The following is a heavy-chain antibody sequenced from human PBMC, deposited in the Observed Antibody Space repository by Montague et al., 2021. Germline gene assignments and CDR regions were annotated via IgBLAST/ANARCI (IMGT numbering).Heavy chain of an antibody. Sequence: TLPLTCTVSGDSLSSVGYSWTWIRQPPGKGLEWIGYMYYSGSTYYNPSLKSRVTISGDTSKNHFSLRLTSVTAADTAVYYCARGRLATGDFDYWGQGTLVTVSS. CDR3: ARGRLATGDFDY. D-gene: IGHD6-13*01. V-gene: IGHV4-31*03. J-gene: IGHJ4*02. CDR2: MYYSGST. CDR1: GDSLSSVGYS.